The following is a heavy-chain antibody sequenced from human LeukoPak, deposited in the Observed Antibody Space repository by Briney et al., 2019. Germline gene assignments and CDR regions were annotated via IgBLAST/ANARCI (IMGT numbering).Heavy chain of an antibody. CDR1: GYTLTELS. V-gene: IGHV1-24*01. D-gene: IGHD3-3*01. J-gene: IGHJ4*02. Sequence: ASVKVSCKVSGYTLTELSMHWVRQAPGRGLEWMGGFDPEDGETIYAQEFQGRVTMTEDTSTDTAYMELSSLRSEDTAVYYCATGTKGLRFLEWLHTFDYWGQGTLVTVSS. CDR2: FDPEDGET. CDR3: ATGTKGLRFLEWLHTFDY.